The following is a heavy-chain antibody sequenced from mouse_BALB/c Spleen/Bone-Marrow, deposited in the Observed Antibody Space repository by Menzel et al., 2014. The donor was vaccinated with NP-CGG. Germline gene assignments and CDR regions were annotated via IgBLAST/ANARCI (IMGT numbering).Heavy chain of an antibody. J-gene: IGHJ2*01. CDR2: INPDSRTI. D-gene: IGHD1-1*01. Sequence: EVHLVESGGGLVQPGGSLKLSCAASGFDFSRYWMSWVRQAPGKGLEWIGEINPDSRTINYSPSLKDKFIISRDNAKNTLYLRLNKMRSEDTALYYCARPDYYGYLNYWGQGTTLTVSS. CDR3: ARPDYYGYLNY. V-gene: IGHV4-1*02. CDR1: GFDFSRYW.